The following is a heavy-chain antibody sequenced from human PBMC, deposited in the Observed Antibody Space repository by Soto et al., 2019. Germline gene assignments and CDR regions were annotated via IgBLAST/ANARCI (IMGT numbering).Heavy chain of an antibody. J-gene: IGHJ4*02. Sequence: PSETLSLTCTVSGGSISSYYWSWIRQPPGKGLEWIGYIYYSGSTNYNPSLKSRVTISVDTSKNQFSLKLSSVTAADTAVYYCARLYGSGFDYWGQGTLVTVSS. CDR1: GGSISSYY. CDR2: IYYSGST. D-gene: IGHD6-25*01. CDR3: ARLYGSGFDY. V-gene: IGHV4-59*08.